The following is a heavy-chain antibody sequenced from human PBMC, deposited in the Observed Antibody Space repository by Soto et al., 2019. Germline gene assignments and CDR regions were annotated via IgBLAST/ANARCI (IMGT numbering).Heavy chain of an antibody. Sequence: PGESLKISCKGSGYKFTSYWISWVRQMPGKGLEWMARIDPSDSHTNYSPSFQGHVTISADKSISTASLQWTSLKASDTAMYYCARPREAGKNYYGVDVWGQGTTVTVSS. J-gene: IGHJ6*02. CDR3: ARPREAGKNYYGVDV. CDR1: GYKFTSYW. V-gene: IGHV5-10-1*01. D-gene: IGHD6-19*01. CDR2: IDPSDSHT.